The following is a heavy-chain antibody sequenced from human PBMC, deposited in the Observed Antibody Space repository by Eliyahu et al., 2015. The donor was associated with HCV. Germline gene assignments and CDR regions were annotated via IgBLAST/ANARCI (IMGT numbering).Heavy chain of an antibody. J-gene: IGHJ3*02. CDR1: GFSXXRYW. D-gene: IGHD3-22*01. V-gene: IGHV3-7*01. CDR3: ARVSPEDYYDSSGYYGAFDI. Sequence: EVQLVESGGGLVQPGGSLRLXCXASGFSXXRYWMSWVRQAPGKGLEWVANIKQDGSEKYYVDSVKGRFSIARDNVQDSLSLQMNSLTAEDTAVYYCARVSPEDYYDSSGYYGAFDIWGQGTMVTVSS. CDR2: IKQDGSEK.